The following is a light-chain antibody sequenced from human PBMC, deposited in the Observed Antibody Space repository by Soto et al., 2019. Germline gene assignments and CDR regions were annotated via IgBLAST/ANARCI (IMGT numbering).Light chain of an antibody. CDR3: QQYSDWPRT. CDR1: QSGSSS. CDR2: GAS. V-gene: IGKV3-15*01. J-gene: IGKJ1*01. Sequence: EIVMTQSPATLSVSPGDRATLACRASQSGSSSLAWYQHKPGQAPRLLMYGASTRATGVPARFSGSGSGTAFTLTMSSLQSEDFAVYYCQQYSDWPRTFGLGTTVEIK.